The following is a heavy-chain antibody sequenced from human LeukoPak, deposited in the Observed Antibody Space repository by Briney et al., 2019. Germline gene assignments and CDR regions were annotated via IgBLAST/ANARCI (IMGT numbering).Heavy chain of an antibody. V-gene: IGHV4-39*01. CDR1: GGSTSSSNYY. Sequence: SETLSLTCTVSGGSTSSSNYYWGWIRQPPGKGLEWIGGIHYSGNTYYNPSLKSRVTISVDTSKNQFSLKLSSVTAADTAVYYCARLGAGPTYYDFWSGYSSFYFDYWGQGTLVNVSS. CDR3: ARLGAGPTYYDFWSGYSSFYFDY. D-gene: IGHD3-3*01. J-gene: IGHJ4*02. CDR2: IHYSGNT.